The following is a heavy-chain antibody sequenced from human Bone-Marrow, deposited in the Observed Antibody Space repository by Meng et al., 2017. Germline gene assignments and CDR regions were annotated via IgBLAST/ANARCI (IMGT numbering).Heavy chain of an antibody. Sequence: GGSLRLSCAVSGGSISSSNWMSWVRQAPGKGLEWVGRIKSKTDGGTTDYAAPVKGRFTISRDDSKNTLYLKMNSLKTEDTAVYYCTSNVRYFDWLVYYYYYGMDVWGQGTTVTVSS. D-gene: IGHD3-9*01. CDR2: IKSKTDGGTT. V-gene: IGHV3-15*01. J-gene: IGHJ6*02. CDR1: GGSISSSNW. CDR3: TSNVRYFDWLVYYYYYGMDV.